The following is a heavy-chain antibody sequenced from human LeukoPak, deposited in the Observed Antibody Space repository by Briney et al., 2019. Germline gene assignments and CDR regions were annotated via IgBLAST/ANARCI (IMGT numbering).Heavy chain of an antibody. CDR1: GFSFSSSW. J-gene: IGHJ4*02. CDR3: AREGY. CDR2: INQDGSEK. Sequence: GGSLRLSCAASGFSFSSSWMSWVRQAPEKGLEWVANINQDGSEKYYVDSVKGRFTISRDNAKNSLYLQMNSLRAEDTAVYYCAREGYWGQGTLVTVSS. V-gene: IGHV3-7*01.